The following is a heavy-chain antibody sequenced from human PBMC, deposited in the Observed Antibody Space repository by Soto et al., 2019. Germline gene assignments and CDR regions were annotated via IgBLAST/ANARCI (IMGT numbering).Heavy chain of an antibody. CDR3: VRDSSSWSYYYYGMDV. CDR2: ISGYNDNT. CDR1: GYIFTNFG. J-gene: IGHJ6*02. Sequence: QVKLKQSGPEVRKPGASVRVSCKASGYIFTNFGISWVRQAPGQGLEWMGWISGYNDNTHYAQKLQGRVSMTTDTSTGTAYMDLRSLRSDDTAIYYCVRDSSSWSYYYYGMDVWGQGTTVTVSS. D-gene: IGHD6-13*01. V-gene: IGHV1-18*01.